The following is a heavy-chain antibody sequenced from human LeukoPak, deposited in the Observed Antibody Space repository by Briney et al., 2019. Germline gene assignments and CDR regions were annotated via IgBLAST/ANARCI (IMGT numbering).Heavy chain of an antibody. CDR1: GGSISSSNYY. V-gene: IGHV4-39*01. J-gene: IGHJ1*01. Sequence: SETLSLTCTASGGSISSSNYYWGWVRQPPGKGLEWIGSIYYTGSTYYNPSLKSRVTISVDTSKNQFSLKMSSVTAADTAVYYCARPDYYYQSRLQHWGQGTLVTVSS. D-gene: IGHD3-22*01. CDR2: IYYTGST. CDR3: ARPDYYYQSRLQH.